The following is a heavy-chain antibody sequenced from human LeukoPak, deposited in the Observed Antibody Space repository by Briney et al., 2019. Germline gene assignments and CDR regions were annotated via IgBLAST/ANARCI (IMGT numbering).Heavy chain of an antibody. Sequence: GASVKVSCKASGYTFTSYYMHWVRQAPGQGLEWMGIINPSGGSTSYAQKFQGRVTMTRDTSTSTVYMELSSLRSEDTAVYYCASGGSGSYSTDGWFDPWGQGTLVTVSS. J-gene: IGHJ5*02. V-gene: IGHV1-46*01. CDR1: GYTFTSYY. D-gene: IGHD1-26*01. CDR3: ASGGSGSYSTDGWFDP. CDR2: INPSGGST.